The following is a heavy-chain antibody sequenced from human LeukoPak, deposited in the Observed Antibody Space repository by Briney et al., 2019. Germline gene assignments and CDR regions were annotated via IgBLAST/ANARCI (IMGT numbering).Heavy chain of an antibody. J-gene: IGHJ4*02. D-gene: IGHD3-16*02. Sequence: PGGSLRLSCAASGFTFSDYYMSWIRQAPGKGLEWVSYISSSSSYTNYADSVKGRFTISRDNAKNSLYLQMNSLRAEDTAVYYCARVLYDYVWGSYRYKSLGYYFDYWGQGTLVTVSS. CDR3: ARVLYDYVWGSYRYKSLGYYFDY. V-gene: IGHV3-11*06. CDR1: GFTFSDYY. CDR2: ISSSSSYT.